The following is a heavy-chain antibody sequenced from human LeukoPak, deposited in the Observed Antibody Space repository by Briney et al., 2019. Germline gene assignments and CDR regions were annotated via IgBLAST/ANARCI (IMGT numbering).Heavy chain of an antibody. CDR1: GYTFTSYD. J-gene: IGHJ5*02. CDR2: INPNSGGT. V-gene: IGHV1-2*02. D-gene: IGHD2-15*01. CDR3: AREPFRRVAAYGGNWFDP. Sequence: GASVKVSCKASGYTFTSYDINWVRQATGQGLEWMGWINPNSGGTNYAQKFQGRVTMTRDTSISTAYMELSRLRSDDTAVYYCAREPFRRVAAYGGNWFDPWGQGTLVTVSS.